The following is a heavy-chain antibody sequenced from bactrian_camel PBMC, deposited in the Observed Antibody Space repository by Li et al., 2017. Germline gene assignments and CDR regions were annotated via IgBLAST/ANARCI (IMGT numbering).Heavy chain of an antibody. CDR2: SWTGDGNT. CDR3: SWGQLRRLTVNGGR. D-gene: IGHD5*01. Sequence: DVQLVESGGGSVQAGGSLSLSCAASGYTYSGYSVGWFRQAPGKEREGVAHSWTGDGNTYYAGSVKGQFTIARDNVKNTLALQLNNLKTEDTAMYYCSWGQLRRLTVNGGRRGQGTQVTVS. CDR1: GYTYSGYS. V-gene: IGHV3S31*01. J-gene: IGHJ4*01.